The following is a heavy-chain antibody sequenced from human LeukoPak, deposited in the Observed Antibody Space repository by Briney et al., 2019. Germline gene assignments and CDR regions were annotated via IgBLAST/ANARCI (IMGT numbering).Heavy chain of an antibody. J-gene: IGHJ4*02. V-gene: IGHV4-61*01. D-gene: IGHD1-1*01. Sequence: PSETLSLTCSISGGSVSSGIYYWSWIRQPPGKGLEWIGHVDYSGSTSYNPSLKRRVTISLETSKNQFSLKVMYLTAADTAVYYCARGIRPGYGYWGQGTLVTVSS. CDR1: GGSVSSGIYY. CDR3: ARGIRPGYGY. CDR2: VDYSGST.